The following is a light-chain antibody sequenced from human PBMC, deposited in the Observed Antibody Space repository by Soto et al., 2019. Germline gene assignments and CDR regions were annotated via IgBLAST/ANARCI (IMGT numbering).Light chain of an antibody. Sequence: QCFLTQPPSLSAAPGQKVPISCSGTTSNVANNFVSWYQQFPGKAPKLLIYDDIRRPSGIPDRFSASKSGTSATLGITGLQTGDEADYYCGSWDGSLTANVFGTGTKVTVL. CDR1: TSNVANNF. CDR3: GSWDGSLTANV. J-gene: IGLJ1*01. CDR2: DDI. V-gene: IGLV1-51*01.